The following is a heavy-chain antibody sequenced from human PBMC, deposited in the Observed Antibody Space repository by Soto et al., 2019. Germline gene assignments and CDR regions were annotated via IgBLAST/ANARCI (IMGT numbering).Heavy chain of an antibody. V-gene: IGHV1-18*01. D-gene: IGHD3-22*01. CDR2: ISAYNGNT. J-gene: IGHJ4*02. CDR3: AREDSSGSRGGVDY. Sequence: ASVKVSCKASGYTFTSYGISWVRQAPGQGLEWMGWISAYNGNTNYAQKLQGRVTMTTDTSTSTAYMELRSLRSGDTAVYYCAREDSSGSRGGVDYWGQGTLVTVSS. CDR1: GYTFTSYG.